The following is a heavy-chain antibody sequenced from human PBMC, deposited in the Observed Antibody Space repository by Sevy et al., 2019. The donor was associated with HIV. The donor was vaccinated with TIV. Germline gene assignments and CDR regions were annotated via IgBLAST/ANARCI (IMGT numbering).Heavy chain of an antibody. CDR1: GFIFSTYT. CDR3: AKGDRTFYGLDV. D-gene: IGHD2-15*01. V-gene: IGHV3-23*01. CDR2: ISGSGGST. J-gene: IGHJ6*02. Sequence: GGSLRLSCAASGFIFSTYTMTWVRQAPGKVLEWVSGISGSGGSTYYADSLKGRFTIFRDNSKNTVYLQMNSLRAEDTAVYYCAKGDRTFYGLDVWGQGTTVTVSS.